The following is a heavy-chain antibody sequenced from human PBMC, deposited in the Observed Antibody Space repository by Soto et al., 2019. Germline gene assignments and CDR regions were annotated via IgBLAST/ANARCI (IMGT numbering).Heavy chain of an antibody. D-gene: IGHD2-15*01. CDR2: TYYRSKWYN. J-gene: IGHJ6*02. Sequence: SHTLSLTCVISGDSVSSNSAAWNWIRQSPSRGLEWLGRTYYRSKWYNDYAVSVKSRITINPDTSKNQFSLQLNSVTPEDTAVYYCARDLIVVVVAATQGYYYYYGMDVWGQGTTVTVSS. V-gene: IGHV6-1*01. CDR1: GDSVSSNSAA. CDR3: ARDLIVVVVAATQGYYYYYGMDV.